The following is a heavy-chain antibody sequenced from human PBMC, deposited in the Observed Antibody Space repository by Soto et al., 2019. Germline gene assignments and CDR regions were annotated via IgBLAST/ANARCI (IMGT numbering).Heavy chain of an antibody. Sequence: PSETLSLTCTVSGGSISSNSWSWVRQPAGKGLEWIGRINTSGSTTYTPSLRSRVTMSVDTSKNQFYLKLSSVTAADTAVYYCARGPSYRDGFTYYYGMDVWGQGTTVIVSS. CDR1: GGSISSNS. CDR3: ARGPSYRDGFTYYYGMDV. J-gene: IGHJ6*02. CDR2: INTSGST. D-gene: IGHD5-18*01. V-gene: IGHV4-4*07.